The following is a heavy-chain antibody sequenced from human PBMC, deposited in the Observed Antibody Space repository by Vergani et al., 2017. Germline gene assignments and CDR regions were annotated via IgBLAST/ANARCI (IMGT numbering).Heavy chain of an antibody. V-gene: IGHV3-33*01. CDR2: TWYDGNNK. J-gene: IGHJ5*02. CDR3: ARGLRLLYNRFDP. CDR1: GFTFNQYG. D-gene: IGHD1-14*01. Sequence: QVPLVESGGGVVQPGRSLRLSCAASGFTFNQYGMHWVRQAPGKGLEWVAVTWYDGNNKQYADSVKGRFTISRDNSKSTMYLQMNSLRDEDTGVYYCARGLRLLYNRFDPWGQGTLVTVSS.